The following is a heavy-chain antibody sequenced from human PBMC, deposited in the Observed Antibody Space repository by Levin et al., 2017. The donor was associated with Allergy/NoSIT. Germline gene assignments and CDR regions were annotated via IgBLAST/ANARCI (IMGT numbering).Heavy chain of an antibody. CDR2: IDPSDSYT. Sequence: GGSLRLSCKTSGYIFTSYWISWVRQMPGKGLEWMGRIDPSDSYTNYSPSFQGHVTISTDKSISTAYLQWSSLKASDTAMYYCARRDRLQSMDYWGQGTLVTVSS. D-gene: IGHD5-24*01. CDR3: ARRDRLQSMDY. CDR1: GYIFTSYW. V-gene: IGHV5-10-1*01. J-gene: IGHJ4*02.